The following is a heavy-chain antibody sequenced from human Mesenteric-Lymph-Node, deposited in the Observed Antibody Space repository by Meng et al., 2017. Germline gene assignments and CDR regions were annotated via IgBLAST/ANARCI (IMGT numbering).Heavy chain of an antibody. J-gene: IGHJ5*02. Sequence: GESLKISCAASGFTFSDYYMSWIRQAPGKGLEWVSYISSSGSTIYYADSVKGRFTISRDNAKNSLYRRMNSPRAEDTAVYYCAKEAYDILTGYPRGFDPWGQGTQVTGYS. V-gene: IGHV3-11*01. CDR2: ISSSGSTI. D-gene: IGHD3-9*01. CDR1: GFTFSDYY. CDR3: AKEAYDILTGYPRGFDP.